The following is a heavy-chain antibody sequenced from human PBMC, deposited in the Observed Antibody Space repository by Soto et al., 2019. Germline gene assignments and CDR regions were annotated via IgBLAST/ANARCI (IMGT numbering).Heavy chain of an antibody. V-gene: IGHV1-69*01. Sequence: QVQLVQSGAEVKKPGSSVKVSCKASGGTFSSYAISWVRQAPGQGLEWMGGIIPIFGTANYAQKFQGRVTITADESTSTAYMELSSLRSEDTAVYYCASLGTMVRGVIPHYYYYGMDVWGQGTTVTVSS. CDR3: ASLGTMVRGVIPHYYYYGMDV. D-gene: IGHD3-10*01. J-gene: IGHJ6*02. CDR1: GGTFSSYA. CDR2: IIPIFGTA.